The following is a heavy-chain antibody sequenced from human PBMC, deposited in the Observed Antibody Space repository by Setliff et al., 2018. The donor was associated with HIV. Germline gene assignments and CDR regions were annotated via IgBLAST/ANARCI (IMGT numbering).Heavy chain of an antibody. D-gene: IGHD6-13*01. Sequence: GESLRLSCAASGFTFSSYWMHWVRQAPGKGLVWVSRINSDGSSTNYADSVKGRFTVSRDNGKNTLYVQMNSLRAEDTAVYYCARPGYGSTLVGAFDIWGQGTMVTVSS. CDR3: ARPGYGSTLVGAFDI. J-gene: IGHJ3*02. CDR2: INSDGSST. CDR1: GFTFSSYW. V-gene: IGHV3-74*01.